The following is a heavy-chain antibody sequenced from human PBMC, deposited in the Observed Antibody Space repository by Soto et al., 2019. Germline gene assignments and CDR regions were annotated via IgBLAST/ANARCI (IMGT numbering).Heavy chain of an antibody. CDR3: AKDHWPAARRYSSGWSTQDSYFDY. CDR2: ISYDGSNK. D-gene: IGHD6-19*01. J-gene: IGHJ4*02. CDR1: GFTFSSYG. V-gene: IGHV3-30*18. Sequence: GGSLRLSCAASGFTFSSYGMHWVRQAPGKGLEWVAVISYDGSNKYYADSVKGRFTISRDNSKNTLYLQMNSLRAEDTAVYYCAKDHWPAARRYSSGWSTQDSYFDYWGQGTLVTVSS.